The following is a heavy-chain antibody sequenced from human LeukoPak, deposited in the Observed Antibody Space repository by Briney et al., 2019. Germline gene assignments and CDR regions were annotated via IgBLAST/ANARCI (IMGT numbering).Heavy chain of an antibody. Sequence: SETLSLTCTVSNGSISGYYWSWIRQPPGRGLEWIGYIFYSGTTNYNPSLKSRVTISLDTSKNQFSLKLSSVTAADTAVYYCARDVSSSGSYFDYWGQGTLVTVSS. CDR1: NGSISGYY. D-gene: IGHD6-19*01. V-gene: IGHV4-59*01. CDR3: ARDVSSSGSYFDY. J-gene: IGHJ4*02. CDR2: IFYSGTT.